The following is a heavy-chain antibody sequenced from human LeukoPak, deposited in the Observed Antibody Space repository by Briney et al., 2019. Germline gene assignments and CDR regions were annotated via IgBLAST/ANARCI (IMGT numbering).Heavy chain of an antibody. J-gene: IGHJ6*03. CDR1: GYTFTGYY. Sequence: ASVKVSCKASGYTFTGYYMHWVRQAPGQGLEWMGWINPNSGGTNYAQKFQGRVTMTRDTSISTAYMELSRLRSDDTAVYYCARGGRNRYNWNDRRYYYYYMDVWGKGTTVTVSS. V-gene: IGHV1-2*02. CDR3: ARGGRNRYNWNDRRYYYYYMDV. CDR2: INPNSGGT. D-gene: IGHD1-1*01.